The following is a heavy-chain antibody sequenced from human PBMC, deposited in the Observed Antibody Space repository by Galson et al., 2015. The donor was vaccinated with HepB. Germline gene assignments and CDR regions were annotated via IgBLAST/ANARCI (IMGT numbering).Heavy chain of an antibody. J-gene: IGHJ4*02. Sequence: ETLSLTCTVSGGSVSSGSYYWSWIRQPPGKGLEWIGYIYYSGSTNYNPSLKSRVTISVDTSKNQFSLKLSSVTAADTAVYYCARGRDYGGNFDYFDYWGQGTLVTVSS. D-gene: IGHD4-23*01. CDR2: IYYSGST. CDR3: ARGRDYGGNFDYFDY. CDR1: GGSVSSGSYY. V-gene: IGHV4-61*01.